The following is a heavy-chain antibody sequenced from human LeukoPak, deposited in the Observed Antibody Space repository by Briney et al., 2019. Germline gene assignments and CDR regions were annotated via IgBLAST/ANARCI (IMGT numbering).Heavy chain of an antibody. J-gene: IGHJ4*02. CDR2: INSDGSST. D-gene: IGHD1-26*01. CDR3: ARVLDGVGATRSFDY. CDR1: GFTFSTYW. Sequence: PGGSLRLSCAASGFTFSTYWMSWVRQAPGKGLVWVSRINSDGSSTNYADSVKGRFTISRDNAKTPLYLQMNSLRAEDTAVYYCARVLDGVGATRSFDYWGQGTLVTVSS. V-gene: IGHV3-74*01.